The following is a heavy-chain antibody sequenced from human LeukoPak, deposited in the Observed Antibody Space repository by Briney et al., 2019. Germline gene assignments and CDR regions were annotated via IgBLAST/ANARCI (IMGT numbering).Heavy chain of an antibody. CDR3: ARDSTIVGDY. V-gene: IGHV4-59*12. Sequence: SETLSLTCTVSGGSINSYYWNWIRQPPGKGLELIGYIYYSGSPTYNPSLKSRVTISVDTSKNQFSLNLSSVTAADTAVYYCARDSTIVGDYWGQGTLVIVSS. D-gene: IGHD1-1*01. CDR1: GGSINSYY. J-gene: IGHJ4*02. CDR2: IYYSGSP.